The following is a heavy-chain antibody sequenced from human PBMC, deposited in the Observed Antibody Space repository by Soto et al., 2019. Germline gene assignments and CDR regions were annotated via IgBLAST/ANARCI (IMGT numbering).Heavy chain of an antibody. V-gene: IGHV4-4*02. D-gene: IGHD3-10*01. CDR3: ARDQNGSGNYYTRYFDY. CDR2: IYHSGST. Sequence: SETLSLTCAVSGRSINSLYWWSWVRQSPGKGLEWIGEIYHSGSTNYNPSLKSRVTISVDKSKNQFSLNLSSVTAADTAVYYCARDQNGSGNYYTRYFDYWGQGTLVT. CDR1: GRSINSLYW. J-gene: IGHJ4*02.